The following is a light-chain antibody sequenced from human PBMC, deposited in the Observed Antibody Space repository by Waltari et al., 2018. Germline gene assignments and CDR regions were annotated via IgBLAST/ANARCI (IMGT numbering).Light chain of an antibody. CDR1: QSISEY. CDR2: GAS. CDR3: QQSYT. Sequence: DIQMTQSPSSLSPSVGEKVTITCRASQSISEYLNWYQQKPGKAPKLLIYGASSLQSGVPSRFSGSGSGTDFTLSITSLQPEDSATYYCQQSYTFGGGTKVEIK. V-gene: IGKV1-39*01. J-gene: IGKJ4*01.